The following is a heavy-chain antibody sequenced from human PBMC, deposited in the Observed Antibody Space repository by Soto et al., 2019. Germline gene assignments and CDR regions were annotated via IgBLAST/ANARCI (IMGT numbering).Heavy chain of an antibody. CDR1: GFTFSTYT. Sequence: EVQLVESGGGLVQPGESLRLSCAASGFTFSTYTMSWVRQAPGKGLEWVSYISSSSVTTYYADSVKGRFTISRDNARNSLFLQMHSLRAEDTALYFCARVSFVGEPCSSVSFYHGHWGQAPLLTVSS. J-gene: IGHJ4*02. D-gene: IGHD2-2*01. CDR2: ISSSSVTT. V-gene: IGHV3-48*01. CDR3: ARVSFVGEPCSSVSFYHGH.